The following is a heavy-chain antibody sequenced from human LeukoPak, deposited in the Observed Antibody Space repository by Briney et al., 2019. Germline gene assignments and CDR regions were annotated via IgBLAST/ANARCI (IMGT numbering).Heavy chain of an antibody. Sequence: GGSLRLSCAASGFTFSTFAMHWGRQAPGKGLEWVALISYDGNNKYYADSVKGRFTISRDTSKNTLYLQLNSLRAEDTAVYYCERDSYDSSGYYPDYWGQGTLVTVSS. D-gene: IGHD3-22*01. CDR2: ISYDGNNK. J-gene: IGHJ4*02. V-gene: IGHV3-30-3*01. CDR1: GFTFSTFA. CDR3: ERDSYDSSGYYPDY.